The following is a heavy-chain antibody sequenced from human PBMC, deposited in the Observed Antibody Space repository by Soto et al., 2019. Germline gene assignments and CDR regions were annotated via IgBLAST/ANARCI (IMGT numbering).Heavy chain of an antibody. J-gene: IGHJ4*02. CDR3: AREYYYGSGSYYLRPMYYFDY. CDR2: IWYDGSNK. V-gene: IGHV3-33*01. CDR1: GFTFSSYG. D-gene: IGHD3-10*01. Sequence: QVQLVESGGGVVQPGRSLRLSCAASGFTFSSYGMHWVRPAPGKGLEWVAVIWYDGSNKYYADSVKGRFTISRDNSKNTLYLQMNSLRAEDTAVYYCAREYYYGSGSYYLRPMYYFDYWGQGTLVTVSS.